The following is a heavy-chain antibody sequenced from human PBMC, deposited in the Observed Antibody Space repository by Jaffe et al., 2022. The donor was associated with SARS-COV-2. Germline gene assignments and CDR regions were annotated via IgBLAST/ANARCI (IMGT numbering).Heavy chain of an antibody. CDR3: ARGLDN. V-gene: IGHV3-7*01. CDR1: GFTFSSLW. Sequence: EVQLVESGGGLVQPGGSLRLSCAASGFTFSSLWMYWVRQAPGKGLEWVANIKEDGSDKYYVDSVKGRFTISRDNAKNSVYLQMNSLRVEDTAVYYCARGLDNWGQGTLVTVSS. CDR2: IKEDGSDK. J-gene: IGHJ4*02.